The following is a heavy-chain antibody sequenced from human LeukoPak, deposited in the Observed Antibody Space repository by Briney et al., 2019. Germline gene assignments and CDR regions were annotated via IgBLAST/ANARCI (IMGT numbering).Heavy chain of an antibody. V-gene: IGHV3-30*04. CDR1: GFTFSSYA. CDR2: ISYDGSNK. Sequence: GGSLRLSCAASGFTFSSYAMHWVRQAPGKGLEWVAVISYDGSNKYYADSVKGRFTISRDNSKNTLYLQMNSLRAEDTAVYYCARDGHEVGTYYFDYWGQGTLVTVSS. D-gene: IGHD1-26*01. J-gene: IGHJ4*02. CDR3: ARDGHEVGTYYFDY.